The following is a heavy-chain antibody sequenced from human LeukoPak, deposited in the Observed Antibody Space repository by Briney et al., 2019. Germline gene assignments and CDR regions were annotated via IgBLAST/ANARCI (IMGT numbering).Heavy chain of an antibody. D-gene: IGHD1-14*01. CDR2: IYYRGST. Sequence: SETLSLTCTVSGGSISSVSYYWGWIRQPPGKGLEWIGNIYYRGSTYYNPSLKSRVTISVDTSKNQFSLKLSSVTAADTAVYYCARGTRNYYMDVWGKGTTVTASS. CDR3: ARGTRNYYMDV. J-gene: IGHJ6*03. CDR1: GGSISSVSYY. V-gene: IGHV4-39*07.